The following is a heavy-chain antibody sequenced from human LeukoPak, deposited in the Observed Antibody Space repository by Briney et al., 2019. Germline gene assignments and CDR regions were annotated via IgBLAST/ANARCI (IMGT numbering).Heavy chain of an antibody. CDR2: IAYSGST. J-gene: IGHJ5*02. Sequence: SETLSLTCSVSGGSISPYFWSWIRQPPGKGLEWIGYIAYSGSTNYNPSLKGRVTISVDTSKNQFSLRLNSVTTADTAVYYCARDDYRGVTNFDPWGQGTLVTVSS. CDR1: GGSISPYF. V-gene: IGHV4-59*01. D-gene: IGHD3-10*01. CDR3: ARDDYRGVTNFDP.